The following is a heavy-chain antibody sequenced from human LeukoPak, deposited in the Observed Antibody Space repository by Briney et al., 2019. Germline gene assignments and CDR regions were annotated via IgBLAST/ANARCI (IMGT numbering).Heavy chain of an antibody. CDR1: GGSISSYY. CDR3: ARDSGDSSGYYRHCMDV. V-gene: IGHV4-59*01. Sequence: KPSETLSLTCTVSGGSISSYYWSWIRQPPGKGLEWIGYIYYSGSTNYNPSLKSRVTISVDTSKNQFSLKLSSVTAADTAVYYCARDSGDSSGYYRHCMDVWGKGTTVTVSS. J-gene: IGHJ6*03. CDR2: IYYSGST. D-gene: IGHD3-22*01.